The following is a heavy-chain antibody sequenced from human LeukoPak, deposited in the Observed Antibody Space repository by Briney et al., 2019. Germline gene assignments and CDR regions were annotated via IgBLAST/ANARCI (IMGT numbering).Heavy chain of an antibody. Sequence: SETLSLTCAVSGGSISSGGYSWSWIRQPPGKGLEWIGEINHSGSTNYNPSLKSRVTISVDTSKNQFSLKLSSVTAADTAVYYCARGVYYDSSGYHDYYYYGMDVWGQGTTVTVSS. J-gene: IGHJ6*02. CDR3: ARGVYYDSSGYHDYYYYGMDV. CDR1: GGSISSGGYS. V-gene: IGHV4-34*01. CDR2: INHSGST. D-gene: IGHD3-22*01.